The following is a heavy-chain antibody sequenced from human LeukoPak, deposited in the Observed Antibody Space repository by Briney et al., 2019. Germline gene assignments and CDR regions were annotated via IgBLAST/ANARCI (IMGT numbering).Heavy chain of an antibody. Sequence: SETLSLTCTVSGGSISSYYWSWIRQPPGKGLEWIGYIYYSGSTNYNPSLKSRVTMSVDTSKNQFSLKLSSVTAADTAVYYCAREVVPAAIDYWGQGTLVTVSS. CDR3: AREVVPAAIDY. CDR1: GGSISSYY. J-gene: IGHJ4*02. D-gene: IGHD2-2*01. CDR2: IYYSGST. V-gene: IGHV4-59*12.